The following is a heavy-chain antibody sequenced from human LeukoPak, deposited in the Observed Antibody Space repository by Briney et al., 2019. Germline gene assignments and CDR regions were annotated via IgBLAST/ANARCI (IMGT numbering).Heavy chain of an antibody. CDR2: INHSGST. CDR1: GGSFSGYY. Sequence: SETLSLTCAVYGGSFSGYYWSWIRQPPGKGLEWIGEINHSGSTNYNPSLKSRVTISVDTSKNQFSLKLSSVTAADTAVYYCARASQHRYCSGGSCYSARCFDPGGQGTLVTVSS. J-gene: IGHJ5*02. V-gene: IGHV4-34*01. D-gene: IGHD2-15*01. CDR3: ARASQHRYCSGGSCYSARCFDP.